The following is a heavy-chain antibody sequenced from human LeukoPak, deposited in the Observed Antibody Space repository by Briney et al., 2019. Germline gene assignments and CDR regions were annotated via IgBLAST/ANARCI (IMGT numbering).Heavy chain of an antibody. V-gene: IGHV4-31*03. J-gene: IGHJ6*03. Sequence: SETLSLTCTVSGDSITSGAYYWSWIRQHPEKGLELIGYIYWSDCTQSNPSLQSRLTISVDTSKNQFSLSLSSVTVADTAVYYCARATYCSGVSCHPLAYYYYMDVWGKGTTVTVSS. CDR1: GDSITSGAYY. CDR2: IYWSDCT. D-gene: IGHD2-15*01. CDR3: ARATYCSGVSCHPLAYYYYMDV.